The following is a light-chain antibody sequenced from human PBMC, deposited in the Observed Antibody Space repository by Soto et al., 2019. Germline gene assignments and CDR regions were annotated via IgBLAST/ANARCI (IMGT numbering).Light chain of an antibody. Sequence: IQLTQSPSSLSASVGDRVTITCRTSQSISAYLNWYRQKPGQAPELLIYATSNLHSGVPSRFSGSGSMTEFTLTINSLQPEDLATYYCQQSHSSEYSFGQGTRLEIK. J-gene: IGKJ2*01. V-gene: IGKV1-39*01. CDR2: ATS. CDR1: QSISAY. CDR3: QQSHSSEYS.